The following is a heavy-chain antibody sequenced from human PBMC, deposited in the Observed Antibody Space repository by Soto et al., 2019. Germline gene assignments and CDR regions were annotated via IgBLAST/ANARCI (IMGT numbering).Heavy chain of an antibody. CDR2: ISNSGSDT. CDR3: ASDITYCTNGVCYFRAHGVY. J-gene: IGHJ4*02. CDR1: GFTFGGFY. Sequence: GGSLRLSCEAPGFTFGGFYMNWIRQAPGKGLECVSYISNSGSDTYYADSVKGRFTISRDNAKNSLYLQMSSLRAEDTAVYYCASDITYCTNGVCYFRAHGVYWGQG. V-gene: IGHV3-11*01. D-gene: IGHD2-8*01.